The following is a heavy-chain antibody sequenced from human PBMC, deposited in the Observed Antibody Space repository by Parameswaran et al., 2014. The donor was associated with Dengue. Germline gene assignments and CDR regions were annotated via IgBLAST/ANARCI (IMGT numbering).Heavy chain of an antibody. D-gene: IGHD2-21*02. J-gene: IGHJ6*02. CDR3: AVTATPTSYYNGMDV. CDR2: IIPVFGTA. V-gene: IGHV1-69*15. Sequence: SWVRQAPGQGPDWMGSIIPVFGTALYAQKFQGRVTITADESTSTAYMELTSLRSEDTAVYYCAVTATPTSYYNGMDVWGQGTTVTVSS.